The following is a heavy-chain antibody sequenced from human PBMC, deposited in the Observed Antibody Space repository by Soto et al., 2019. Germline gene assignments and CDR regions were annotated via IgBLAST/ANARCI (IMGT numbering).Heavy chain of an antibody. CDR3: ARDETYYYDSSGYYYGY. J-gene: IGHJ4*02. Sequence: GASVKVSCKASGYTFTSYAMHWVRQAPGQRLEWMGWINAGNGNTKYSQKFQGRVTITRDTSASTAYMELSSLRTDDTAVYYCARDETYYYDSSGYYYGYWGQGTLVTVSS. V-gene: IGHV1-3*01. CDR2: INAGNGNT. D-gene: IGHD3-22*01. CDR1: GYTFTSYA.